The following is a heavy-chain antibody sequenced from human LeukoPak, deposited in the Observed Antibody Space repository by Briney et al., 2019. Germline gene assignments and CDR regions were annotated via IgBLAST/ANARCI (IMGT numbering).Heavy chain of an antibody. Sequence: GGSLRLSCAASGFAFSDYYMSWIRQAPGKGLEWISYISVNFGTVYYADSVKGRFTISRDNAKNSLYLQMNSLRAEDTAVYYCAKSNEDIVVVPAAIDAFDIWGQGTMVTVSS. CDR2: ISVNFGTV. CDR1: GFAFSDYY. J-gene: IGHJ3*02. CDR3: AKSNEDIVVVPAAIDAFDI. D-gene: IGHD2-2*01. V-gene: IGHV3-11*04.